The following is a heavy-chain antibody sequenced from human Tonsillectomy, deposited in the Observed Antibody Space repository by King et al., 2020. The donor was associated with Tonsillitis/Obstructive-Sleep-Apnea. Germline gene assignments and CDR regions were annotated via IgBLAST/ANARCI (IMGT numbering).Heavy chain of an antibody. D-gene: IGHD6-13*01. CDR1: GFTVSSNY. V-gene: IGHV3-53*01. CDR3: ARIAAEYYYYYMDV. CDR2: IYSGGST. J-gene: IGHJ6*03. Sequence: QLVQSGGGLIQPGGSLRLYCAASGFTVSSNYMSWVRQAPGKGLEWVSVIYSGGSTYYADSVKGRFTISRDNSKNTLYLQMNSLRAEDTAVYYCARIAAEYYYYYMDVWGKGTTVTVSS.